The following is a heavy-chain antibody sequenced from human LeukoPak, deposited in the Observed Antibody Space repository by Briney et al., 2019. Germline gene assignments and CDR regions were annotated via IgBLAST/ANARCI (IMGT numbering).Heavy chain of an antibody. CDR3: AREREDYYDSSGYKT. CDR1: GGSISSGDYY. V-gene: IGHV4-30-4*01. J-gene: IGHJ5*02. D-gene: IGHD3-22*01. Sequence: SETLSLTCTVSGGSISSGDYYWSWIRQPPGKGLEWIGYIYYSGSTYYNPSLKSRVTISVDTSKNQFSLKLRSVTAADTAVYYRAREREDYYDSSGYKTWGQGTLVTVSS. CDR2: IYYSGST.